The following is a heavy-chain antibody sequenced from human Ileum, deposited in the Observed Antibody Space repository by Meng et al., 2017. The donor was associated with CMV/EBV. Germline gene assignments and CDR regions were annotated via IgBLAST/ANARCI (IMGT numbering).Heavy chain of an antibody. CDR1: GLTFSTYA. D-gene: IGHD4-17*01. J-gene: IGHJ3*01. Sequence: GESLKISCAASGLTFSTYAMHWVRLAPGKGLEWVASVSYDGSDKYYTDSVKGRFTISRDNSKNTLYLQMNTLRADDTALYYCARDEDPTTVSHDAFDVWGQGTLVTVSS. V-gene: IGHV3-30-3*01. CDR3: ARDEDPTTVSHDAFDV. CDR2: VSYDGSDK.